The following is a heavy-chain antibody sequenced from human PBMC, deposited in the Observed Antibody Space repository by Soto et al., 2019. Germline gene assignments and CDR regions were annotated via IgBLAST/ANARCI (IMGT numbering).Heavy chain of an antibody. V-gene: IGHV4-34*01. CDR1: GGSFSGHY. Sequence: QMQLHQWGAGLLKPSETLSLTCAVSGGSFSGHYWGWIRQPPGKGLEWVAAINHSGSTNYNPSIKSRVTISLDMSKSQCSLKLDSVTAADTAVYYLARAPYGSGNFDYWGQGTLVTVSS. D-gene: IGHD3-10*01. CDR2: INHSGST. CDR3: ARAPYGSGNFDY. J-gene: IGHJ4*02.